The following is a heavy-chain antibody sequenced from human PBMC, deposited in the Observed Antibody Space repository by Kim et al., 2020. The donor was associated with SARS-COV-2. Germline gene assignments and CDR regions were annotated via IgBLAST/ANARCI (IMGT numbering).Heavy chain of an antibody. J-gene: IGHJ3*02. CDR3: AKDIKPSGWDQTEAFDI. CDR1: GFTFDDYT. V-gene: IGHV3-43*01. Sequence: GGSLRLSCAASGFTFDDYTMHWVRQAPGKGLEWVSLISWDGGSTYYADSVKGRFTISRDNYKNSLYLQMNSLRTEDTALYYCAKDIKPSGWDQTEAFDIWSQGTMVTVSS. D-gene: IGHD6-19*01. CDR2: ISWDGGST.